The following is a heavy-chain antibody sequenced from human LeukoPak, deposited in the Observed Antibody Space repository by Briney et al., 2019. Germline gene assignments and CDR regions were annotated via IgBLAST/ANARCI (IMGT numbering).Heavy chain of an antibody. CDR3: ASLSYCSSTSCYHYYGMDV. J-gene: IGHJ6*02. CDR2: IYYSGST. V-gene: IGHV4-39*01. Sequence: KTSETLSLTCTVSGGSISSSSYYWGWIRQPPGKGLEWIGSIYYSGSTYYNPSLKSRVTISVDTSKNQFSLELSSVTAADTAVYYCASLSYCSSTSCYHYYGMDVWGQGTTVTVSS. CDR1: GGSISSSSYY. D-gene: IGHD2-2*01.